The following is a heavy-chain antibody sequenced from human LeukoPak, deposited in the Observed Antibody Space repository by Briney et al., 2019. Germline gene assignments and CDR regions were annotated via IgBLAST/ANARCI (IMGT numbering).Heavy chain of an antibody. J-gene: IGHJ3*02. CDR1: GGSFSGYV. D-gene: IGHD3-16*01. V-gene: IGHV4-34*01. CDR3: AKASVVTLSAFDI. Sequence: SDTLSLTCGVYGGSFSGYVWSWIRQPPGKGLQWIGEINHIGSTTYNPPLQRQVTTPLDTSRNQLSLKLTYVTAADRAVYYCAKASVVTLSAFDIWGQGTLVTVSS. CDR2: INHIGST.